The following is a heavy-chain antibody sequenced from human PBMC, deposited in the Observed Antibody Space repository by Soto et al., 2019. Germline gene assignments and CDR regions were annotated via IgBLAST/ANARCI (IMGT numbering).Heavy chain of an antibody. V-gene: IGHV3-23*01. CDR1: GFTFNNYA. CDR2: ISGGGDTT. J-gene: IGHJ4*02. D-gene: IGHD3-10*01. CDR3: AKGRGGSGSLTPRVDF. Sequence: EVQLLESGGGLVQPGGSLRLSCAASGFTFNNYAMTWVRQAPVKGLEWVSAISGGGDTTSYADSVKGRFTVSRDGSKNTLYLQMSSLRDEDTALYYCAKGRGGSGSLTPRVDFWGQGTLVTVSS.